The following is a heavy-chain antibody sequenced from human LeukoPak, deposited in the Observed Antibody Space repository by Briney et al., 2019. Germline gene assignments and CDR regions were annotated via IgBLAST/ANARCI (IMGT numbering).Heavy chain of an antibody. CDR1: GGSISSYY. D-gene: IGHD6-13*01. Sequence: SETLSLTCTVSGGSISSYYWSWIRQLAGKGLEWIGRIYTSGSTNYNPSLKSRVTMSVDTSKNQFSLKLSSVTAADTAVYYCARDQGYSSSWYSWDYYYYYYMDVWGKGTTVTISS. CDR2: IYTSGST. J-gene: IGHJ6*03. V-gene: IGHV4-4*07. CDR3: ARDQGYSSSWYSWDYYYYYYMDV.